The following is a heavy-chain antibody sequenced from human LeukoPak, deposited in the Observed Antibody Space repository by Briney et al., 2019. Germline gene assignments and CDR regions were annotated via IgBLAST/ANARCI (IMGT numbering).Heavy chain of an antibody. V-gene: IGHV3-15*01. CDR3: TTGYGDYVDY. J-gene: IGHJ4*02. Sequence: GGSLRLSCAASGFTFSNAWMSWVRQALGKGLEWAGRIKSKTDGGTTDYAAPVKGRFTISRDDSKNTLYLQMNSLKTEDTAVYYCTTGYGDYVDYWGQGTLVTVSS. CDR1: GFTFSNAW. D-gene: IGHD4-17*01. CDR2: IKSKTDGGTT.